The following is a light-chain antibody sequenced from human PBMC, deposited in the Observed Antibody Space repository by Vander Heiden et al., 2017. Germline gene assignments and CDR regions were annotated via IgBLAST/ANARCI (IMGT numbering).Light chain of an antibody. J-gene: IGLJ3*02. CDR1: SSNIGNNY. CDR3: ATWDDSLSAVV. CDR2: DSN. Sequence: QSVLTQPPSVSAAPGQKVPIPCSGRSSNIGNNYISWYQHLPGTAPKLLIYDSNKRPSGIPDRFIGSKSGTSATLGITGLQTGDEADYYCATWDDSLSAVVFGGGTKLTVL. V-gene: IGLV1-51*01.